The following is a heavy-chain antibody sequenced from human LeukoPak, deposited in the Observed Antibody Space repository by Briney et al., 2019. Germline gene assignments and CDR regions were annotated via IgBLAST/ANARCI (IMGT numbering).Heavy chain of an antibody. CDR3: TRLQYYYDTRAYQEAFP. V-gene: IGHV3-73*01. D-gene: IGHD3-22*01. Sequence: GGSLKLSCAASGFTFSDSALHWVRQASGKGLEWVGRIRSKANTYATAYAASVEGRFTISRDDSKNTAYLQMNSLKTEDTAVYYCTRLQYYYDTRAYQEAFPWGQGTLVTVSS. J-gene: IGHJ5*02. CDR1: GFTFSDSA. CDR2: IRSKANTYAT.